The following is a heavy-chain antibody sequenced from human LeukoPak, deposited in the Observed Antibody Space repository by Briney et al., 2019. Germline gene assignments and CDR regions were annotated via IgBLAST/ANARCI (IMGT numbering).Heavy chain of an antibody. Sequence: SETLSLTCAVYGGSFSGYYWSWIRQPPGKGLEWIGEINHSGSTNYYPSLKSRVTISVDTSKNQFSLKLSSLTAADTAVYYCARHGDHSSSWSPELYYYYYMDVWGKGTTVTISS. D-gene: IGHD6-13*01. J-gene: IGHJ6*03. CDR2: INHSGST. CDR3: ARHGDHSSSWSPELYYYYYMDV. V-gene: IGHV4-34*01. CDR1: GGSFSGYY.